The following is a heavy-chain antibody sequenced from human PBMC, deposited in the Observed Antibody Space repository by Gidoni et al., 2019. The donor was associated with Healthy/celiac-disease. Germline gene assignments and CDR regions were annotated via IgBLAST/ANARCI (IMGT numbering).Heavy chain of an antibody. Sequence: QVQLVQSGAEVKKPGASVKVSCKASGYTFTGYHMHWVRQAPGQGLEWMGWINPNSGGTNYAQKFQGRVTMTRDTSISTAYMGLSRLRSDDTAVYYCAGGCSGGSCYPTHYGMDVWGQGTTVTVSS. D-gene: IGHD2-15*01. V-gene: IGHV1-2*02. CDR2: INPNSGGT. CDR3: AGGCSGGSCYPTHYGMDV. CDR1: GYTFTGYH. J-gene: IGHJ6*02.